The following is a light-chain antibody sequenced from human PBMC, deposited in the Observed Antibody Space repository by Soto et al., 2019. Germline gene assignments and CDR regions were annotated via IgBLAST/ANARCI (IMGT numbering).Light chain of an antibody. J-gene: IGKJ1*01. V-gene: IGKV3D-15*03. CDR1: QSVSSY. Sequence: EIVMTQSPATLSVSPGERATLSCRASQSVSSYLAWYQQKPGQAPRLLIYSTSIRATGIPDRFSGSGSGTGFTLTINNLEPGEFAVYYCQEYGVSAWTFGQGTMVDIK. CDR2: STS. CDR3: QEYGVSAWT.